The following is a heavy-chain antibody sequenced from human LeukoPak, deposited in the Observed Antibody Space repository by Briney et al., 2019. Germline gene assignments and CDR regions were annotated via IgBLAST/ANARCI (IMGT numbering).Heavy chain of an antibody. Sequence: ASVKVSCKASGYTFTSYYMHWVRQAPGQGLEWMGIINPSGGSTSYAQKFQGRVTMTRDTSTGTVYVELSSLRSEDTAVYYCARDLGHSRYSYYYGMDVWGQGTTVTVSS. V-gene: IGHV1-46*01. CDR1: GYTFTSYY. CDR2: INPSGGST. CDR3: ARDLGHSRYSYYYGMDV. J-gene: IGHJ6*02. D-gene: IGHD6-13*01.